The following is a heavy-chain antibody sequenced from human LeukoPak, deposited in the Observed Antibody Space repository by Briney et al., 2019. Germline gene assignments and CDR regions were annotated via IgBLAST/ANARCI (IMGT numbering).Heavy chain of an antibody. Sequence: PSETLSLTCTVSGGSISSYYWSWIRQPPGKGLEWIGYIYYSGSTNYNPSLKSRVTISVDTSKNQFSLKLSFVTAADTAVYYCARDRSGWPDYWGQGTLVTVSS. J-gene: IGHJ4*02. CDR1: GGSISSYY. D-gene: IGHD6-19*01. CDR2: IYYSGST. CDR3: ARDRSGWPDY. V-gene: IGHV4-59*01.